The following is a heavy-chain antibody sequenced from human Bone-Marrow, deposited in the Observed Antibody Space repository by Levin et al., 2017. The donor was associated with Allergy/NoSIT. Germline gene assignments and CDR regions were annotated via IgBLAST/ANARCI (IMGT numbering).Heavy chain of an antibody. Sequence: SETLSLTCTVSGDSISSIGYYWSWIRQHPGKGLEWIGYISHSGRSYYNPSLKSRVTISTNTSENQVSLKVRSVTAADTAVYYCARDRNSGMDVWGQGTTVTVSS. CDR3: ARDRNSGMDV. V-gene: IGHV4-31*03. CDR2: ISHSGRS. J-gene: IGHJ6*02. CDR1: GDSISSIGYY.